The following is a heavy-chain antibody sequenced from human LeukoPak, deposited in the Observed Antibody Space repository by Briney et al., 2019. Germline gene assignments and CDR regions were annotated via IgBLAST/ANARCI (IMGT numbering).Heavy chain of an antibody. CDR2: IYYSGST. V-gene: IGHV4-30-4*08. D-gene: IGHD1-26*01. CDR3: ARSLVVGSSFDY. CDR1: GGSISSGDYY. Sequence: SETLSLTCTVSGGSISSGDYYWSWIRQPPGKGLVWIGYIYYSGSTYYNPSLKSRVTISVDTSKNQFSLKLISVTAADTAVYYCARSLVVGSSFDYWGQGTLVTVSS. J-gene: IGHJ4*02.